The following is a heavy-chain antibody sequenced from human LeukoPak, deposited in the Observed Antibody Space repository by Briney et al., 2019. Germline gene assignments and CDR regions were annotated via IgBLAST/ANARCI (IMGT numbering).Heavy chain of an antibody. CDR2: ISSGGGGI. J-gene: IGHJ4*02. Sequence: GGSLRLSCAASGFTFSSYEMNWVRQAPGKGLEWVSYISSGGGGIFYADSVKGRFTISRDNAKNSLDLQMNSLRAEDTAVYYCARDGASHPSIYYFDYWGQGTLVTVSS. D-gene: IGHD4-17*01. CDR3: ARDGASHPSIYYFDY. CDR1: GFTFSSYE. V-gene: IGHV3-48*03.